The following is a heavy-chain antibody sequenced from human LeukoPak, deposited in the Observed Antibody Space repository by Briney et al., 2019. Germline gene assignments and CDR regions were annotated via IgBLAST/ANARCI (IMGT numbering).Heavy chain of an antibody. J-gene: IGHJ6*03. V-gene: IGHV4-59*01. CDR1: GGSISDYQ. Sequence: SETLSLTCSVSGGSISDYQWNWIRQPPGKGLEWIGHIHFSGSTKSNPSLKSRVTITVDTSRNHFSLNLLSVTAAGTAMYYCARAGRPGNYYYYMDVWGNGTMVTVSS. D-gene: IGHD6-6*01. CDR3: ARAGRPGNYYYYMDV. CDR2: IHFSGST.